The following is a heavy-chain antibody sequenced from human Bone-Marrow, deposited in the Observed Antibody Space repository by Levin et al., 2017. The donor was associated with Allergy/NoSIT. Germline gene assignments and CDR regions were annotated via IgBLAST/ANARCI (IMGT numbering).Heavy chain of an antibody. CDR1: GFSMSSFS. J-gene: IGHJ4*02. CDR3: ARDRTYYYDSSGAFDF. D-gene: IGHD3-22*01. V-gene: IGHV3-48*02. Sequence: LSLTCVVSGFSMSSFSMNWVRQGPGKGLEWLAYISSTSSVIHYGGSVRGRFTISRSNPKNELYLQMDRLRDEDAAVYYCARDRTYYYDSSGAFDFWGQGTPVTVSS. CDR2: ISSTSSVI.